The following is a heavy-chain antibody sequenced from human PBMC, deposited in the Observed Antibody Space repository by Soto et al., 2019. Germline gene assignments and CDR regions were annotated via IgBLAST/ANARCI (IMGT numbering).Heavy chain of an antibody. CDR3: ASGGSSLNFDS. V-gene: IGHV3-74*01. D-gene: IGHD6-6*01. CDR2: ITSDGSST. Sequence: EVQLVESGGGLVQPGGSLRLSCAASGFTFRSYWMQWVRQAPGKGLVWVSWITSDGSSTSYADSVKGRITISRDNAKKPLYRQMNSRGAEDPAVYYCASGGSSLNFDSWGQGTLVTVSS. J-gene: IGHJ4*02. CDR1: GFTFRSYW.